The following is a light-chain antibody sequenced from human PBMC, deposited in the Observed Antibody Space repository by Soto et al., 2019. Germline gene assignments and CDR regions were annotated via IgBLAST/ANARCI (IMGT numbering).Light chain of an antibody. CDR2: AAS. Sequence: DIQMTQSPSSLSASVGDRVTITCRASQSISSYLNWYQQKPGKAPKLLIYAASSLKSGVPSRFSGSGSGTDFTLTIRSLQPEDFATYYCQQSYRTPRTFGQGNKVEIK. J-gene: IGKJ1*01. CDR1: QSISSY. CDR3: QQSYRTPRT. V-gene: IGKV1-39*01.